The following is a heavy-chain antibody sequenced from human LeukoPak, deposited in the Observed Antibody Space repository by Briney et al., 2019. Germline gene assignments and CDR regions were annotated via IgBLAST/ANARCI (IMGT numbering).Heavy chain of an antibody. CDR3: AREPTPGIAARRFDP. Sequence: SETLSLTCTVSGGSISSYYWSWIRQPAGKGLEWIGRIYTSGSTNYNPSLKSRVTMSGDTSKNQFSLKLSSVTAADTAVYYCAREPTPGIAARRFDPWGQGTLVTVSS. D-gene: IGHD6-13*01. J-gene: IGHJ5*02. V-gene: IGHV4-4*07. CDR1: GGSISSYY. CDR2: IYTSGST.